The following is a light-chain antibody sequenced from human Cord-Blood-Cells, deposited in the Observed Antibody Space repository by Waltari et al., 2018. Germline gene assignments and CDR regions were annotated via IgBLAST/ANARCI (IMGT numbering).Light chain of an antibody. CDR2: RNN. V-gene: IGLV1-44*01. CDR1: SSNIGSNT. Sequence: QSVLTQPPSASGTPGQRVTISCSGSSSNIGSNTVNWYQQLPGTAPKLLIYRNNQRPSGFPDRFSGSKAGTSASLAISGLQAEDEADYYCAAWDDSLNGFYVFGTGTKVTVL. CDR3: AAWDDSLNGFYV. J-gene: IGLJ1*01.